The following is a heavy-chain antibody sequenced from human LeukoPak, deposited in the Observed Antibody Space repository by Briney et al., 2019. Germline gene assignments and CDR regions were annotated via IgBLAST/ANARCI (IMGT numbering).Heavy chain of an antibody. V-gene: IGHV3-11*01. J-gene: IGHJ6*02. CDR3: ARARDYGSGSYYRSYGMDV. Sequence: GGSLRLSRAASGFTFSDYYMSWIRQAPAKRLEWVSYISSSGSTIYYAASVKGRFTISRDNAKDSLYLQMNSLRAEDTAVYYCARARDYGSGSYYRSYGMDVWGQGTTVTVSS. CDR1: GFTFSDYY. CDR2: ISSSGSTI. D-gene: IGHD3-10*01.